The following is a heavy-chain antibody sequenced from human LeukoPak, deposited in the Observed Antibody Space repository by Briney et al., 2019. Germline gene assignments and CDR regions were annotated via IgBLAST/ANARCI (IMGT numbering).Heavy chain of an antibody. Sequence: SETLSLTCTVSGGSISSYYWSWIRQPPGKGLEWIGYIYYSGSTNYNPSLKSRVTISVDTSKNQFSLKLSSVTAADTAVYYCARAPESLNCSGGSCYSEELDYYYYYGMAVGCQGTTVTVSS. CDR3: ARAPESLNCSGGSCYSEELDYYYYYGMAV. D-gene: IGHD2-15*01. CDR2: IYYSGST. CDR1: GGSISSYY. J-gene: IGHJ6*02. V-gene: IGHV4-59*01.